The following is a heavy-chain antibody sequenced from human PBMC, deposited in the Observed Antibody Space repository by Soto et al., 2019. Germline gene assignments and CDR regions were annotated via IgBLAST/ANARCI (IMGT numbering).Heavy chain of an antibody. D-gene: IGHD2-21*01. V-gene: IGHV2-26*01. Sequence: QVTLKESGPVLVKPTETLTLTCTVSEFSLNIPRLGVNWIRQPPGRALEWLAHIYSNDEKSYRTSLRSRLTIXXXXXXXXXXXXXXXXXXXXXXXXXXXXXXXXYSVDYWGQGTRVTVSS. CDR1: EFSLNIPRLG. CDR2: IYSNDEK. J-gene: IGHJ4*02. CDR3: XXXXXXYSVDY.